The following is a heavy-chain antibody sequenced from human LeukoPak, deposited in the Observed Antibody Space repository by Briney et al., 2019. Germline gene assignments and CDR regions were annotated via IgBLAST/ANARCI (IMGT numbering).Heavy chain of an antibody. J-gene: IGHJ4*02. Sequence: GGSLRLSCAASGFTFSNYAMHWVRQAPGKGLEWVGRIKTNAEGGTLDYTAPVKGRFTISRDDSKNTLYLQMDSLEVEDTGMYYCTTGIDDEGGYWGQGTLVTVSS. V-gene: IGHV3-15*07. CDR2: IKTNAEGGTL. CDR3: TTGIDDEGGY. D-gene: IGHD3-3*02. CDR1: GFTFSNYA.